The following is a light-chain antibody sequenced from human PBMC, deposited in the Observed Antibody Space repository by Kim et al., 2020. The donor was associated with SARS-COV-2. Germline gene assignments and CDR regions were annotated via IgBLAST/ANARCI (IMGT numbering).Light chain of an antibody. Sequence: SASQGDGVTLTGRASQAISSHLAWYQQKPGKAPKLLIYAVSTLQSGVSPRFTGDRSGQDFTLTINSLQPEDSATYYCLQVYSYPYTFGPGTKLEI. CDR3: LQVYSYPYT. V-gene: IGKV1-9*01. CDR1: QAISSH. CDR2: AVS. J-gene: IGKJ2*01.